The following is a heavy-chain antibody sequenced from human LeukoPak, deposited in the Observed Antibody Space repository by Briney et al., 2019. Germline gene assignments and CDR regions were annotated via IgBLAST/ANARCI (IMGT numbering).Heavy chain of an antibody. J-gene: IGHJ4*02. V-gene: IGHV4-61*08. D-gene: IGHD1-26*01. CDR2: VYYTGNT. Sequence: SETLSLTCTVSGDPISGYSDYKWTWIRQPPGKELEWIGHVYYTGNTNYNPSLKSRVTISVDTSKNQFSLKLTSVTAADTAVYYCAREYSAFDYWGQGILVTVSS. CDR1: GDPISGYSDY. CDR3: AREYSAFDY.